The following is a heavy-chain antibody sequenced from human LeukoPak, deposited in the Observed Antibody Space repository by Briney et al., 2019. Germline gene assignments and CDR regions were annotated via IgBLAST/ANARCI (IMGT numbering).Heavy chain of an antibody. CDR1: GFTFSDYY. CDR2: ISSSSSYT. V-gene: IGHV3-11*06. J-gene: IGHJ4*02. Sequence: GGSLRLSCAASGFTFSDYYMSWIRQAPGKGLEWVSHISSSSSYTNYADSVKGRFTISRDNAKNSLYLQMNSLRAEDTAVYYCAGDGVVVVAAHYFDYWGQGTLVTVSS. CDR3: AGDGVVVVAAHYFDY. D-gene: IGHD2-15*01.